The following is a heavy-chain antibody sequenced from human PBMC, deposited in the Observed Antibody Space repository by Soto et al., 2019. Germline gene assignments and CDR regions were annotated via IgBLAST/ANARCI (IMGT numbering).Heavy chain of an antibody. CDR3: AKDDGITGTTTNFDY. CDR2: ISYDGSNK. V-gene: IGHV3-30*18. D-gene: IGHD1-7*01. Sequence: QVQLVESGGGVVQPGRSLRLSCVASGFTFSSYGMHWVRQAPGKGLEWVAVISYDGSNKYYADSVKGRFTISRDNSKNTLYLQMNSLRAEDTAVYYCAKDDGITGTTTNFDYWGQGTLVTVSS. CDR1: GFTFSSYG. J-gene: IGHJ4*02.